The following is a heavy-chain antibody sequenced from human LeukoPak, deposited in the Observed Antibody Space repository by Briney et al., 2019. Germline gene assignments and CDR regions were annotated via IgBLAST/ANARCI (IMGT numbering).Heavy chain of an antibody. CDR1: GLTFTNNA. CDR2: FSGSGGST. D-gene: IGHD3-22*01. J-gene: IGHJ4*02. CDR3: EKKYYYDMSRFYRDVADS. Sequence: GGPLRLSCAASGLTFTNNAMTWVRQSPGKGLEWVSSFSGSGGSTDYTDSVRGLFTISRHNSKNTLYLQMNSLRVEDTAVYYGEKKYYYDMSRFYRDVADSWGQGTLVTVSS. V-gene: IGHV3-23*01.